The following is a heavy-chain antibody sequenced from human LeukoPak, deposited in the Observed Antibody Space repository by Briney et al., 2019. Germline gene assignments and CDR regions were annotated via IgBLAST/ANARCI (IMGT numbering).Heavy chain of an antibody. CDR3: ARPSNSGYDF. V-gene: IGHV5-51*01. Sequence: GGSLEISCQASGSTFRNYGIGWVRQMPGKGLEWMGIIYPSDSDTRYSPSFQGQVTISADKSISTAYLQWSSLKASDTAMYYCARPSNSGYDFWGQGALVTVSS. CDR1: GSTFRNYG. D-gene: IGHD5-12*01. CDR2: IYPSDSDT. J-gene: IGHJ4*02.